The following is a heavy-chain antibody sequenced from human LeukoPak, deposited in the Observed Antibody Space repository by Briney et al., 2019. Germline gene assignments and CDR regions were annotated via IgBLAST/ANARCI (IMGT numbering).Heavy chain of an antibody. Sequence: GGSLRLSCAASGFTFSSYEMNWVRQAPGKGLEWVSYISSSGSTIYYADSVKGRFTISRDNAKNSLYLQMNSLRAEDTAVYYCARAKYYYDSSGYETYYFDYWGQGTLVTVSS. V-gene: IGHV3-48*03. D-gene: IGHD3-22*01. CDR1: GFTFSSYE. CDR3: ARAKYYYDSSGYETYYFDY. J-gene: IGHJ4*02. CDR2: ISSSGSTI.